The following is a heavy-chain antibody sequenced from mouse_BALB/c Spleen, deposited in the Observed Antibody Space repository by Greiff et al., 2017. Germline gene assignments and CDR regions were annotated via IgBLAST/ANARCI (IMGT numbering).Heavy chain of an antibody. CDR1: GFSLTSYG. CDR2: IWSGGST. J-gene: IGHJ4*01. V-gene: IGHV2-4-1*01. D-gene: IGHD2-2*01. CDR3: ARAEGYDRGYYAMDY. Sequence: QVQLKESGPGLVQPSQSLSITCTVSGFSLTSYGVHWVRQSPGKGLEWLGVIWSGGSTDYNAAFISRLSISKDNSKSQVFFKMNSLQADDTAIYYCARAEGYDRGYYAMDYWGQGTSVTVSS.